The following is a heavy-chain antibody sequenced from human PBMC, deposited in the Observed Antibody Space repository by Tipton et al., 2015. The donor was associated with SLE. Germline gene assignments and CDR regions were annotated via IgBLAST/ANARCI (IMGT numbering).Heavy chain of an antibody. CDR2: IDHTGSS. J-gene: IGHJ6*02. Sequence: TLSLTCKVSGGSFTGYYWSWVRQSPAKGLEWIGEIDHTGSSNYNPALKSRVTISVDPAKNQFSLKLTSVTAADTAVYYCARGMLTWRGAIIGADVWGQGTTVNVSS. CDR1: GGSFTGYY. V-gene: IGHV4-34*01. CDR3: ARGMLTWRGAIIGADV. D-gene: IGHD2-8*01.